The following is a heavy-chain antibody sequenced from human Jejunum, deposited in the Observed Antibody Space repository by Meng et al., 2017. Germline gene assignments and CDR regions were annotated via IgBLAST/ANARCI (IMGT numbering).Heavy chain of an antibody. J-gene: IGHJ4*02. Sequence: VQLTDAGPRRGKPSGTLSLTCAVSGASISSSTWWSWVRQPPGKGLEWIGEIYRSGSTYYNPSLKSRVTISVDKSNNQFSLKLSSVTAADTAVYYCARDSTNTLGSQTYYFDYWGQGTLVTVSS. D-gene: IGHD2-2*02. V-gene: IGHV4-4*02. CDR1: GASISSSTW. CDR2: IYRSGST. CDR3: ARDSTNTLGSQTYYFDY.